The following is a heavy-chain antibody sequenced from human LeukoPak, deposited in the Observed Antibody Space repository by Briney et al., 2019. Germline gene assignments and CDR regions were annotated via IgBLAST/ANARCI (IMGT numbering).Heavy chain of an antibody. Sequence: GGSLRLSCAASGFTFDDYGMSWVRQAPGKGLEWVSGINWNGGSTGYADSVKGQFTISRDNAKNSLYLQMNSLRAEDTALYYCARATHYYESSGYDYWGQGTLVTVSS. J-gene: IGHJ4*02. CDR3: ARATHYYESSGYDY. V-gene: IGHV3-20*04. CDR1: GFTFDDYG. D-gene: IGHD3-22*01. CDR2: INWNGGST.